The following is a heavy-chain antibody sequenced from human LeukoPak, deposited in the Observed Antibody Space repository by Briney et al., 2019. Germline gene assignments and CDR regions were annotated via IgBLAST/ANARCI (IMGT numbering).Heavy chain of an antibody. CDR2: IYYSGST. J-gene: IGHJ4*02. CDR1: GGSMSNYY. CDR3: ARGSRNFDY. Sequence: SETLSLTCTVSGGSMSNYYWSCIRQPPGKGLEWIGYIYYSGSTNYNPSLKSRVTVSVDTSKNQFSLKLSSVTAADTAVYYCARGSRNFDYWGQGTLVTVSS. V-gene: IGHV4-59*01.